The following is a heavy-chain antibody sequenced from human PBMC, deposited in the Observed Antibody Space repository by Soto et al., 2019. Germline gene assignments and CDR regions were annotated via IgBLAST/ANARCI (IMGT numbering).Heavy chain of an antibody. V-gene: IGHV3-74*01. Sequence: EVQLVESGGGLVQPGGSLRLPCAGSGFTFNTYWIHWVRQAPGKGLVWVSCINSDGTSTRYADSVKGRFTISRDNAKNTLYLQMNSLRPEDTAVYYCARGRYYGMDVWGQGTTVTVSS. CDR2: INSDGTST. CDR1: GFTFNTYW. J-gene: IGHJ6*02. CDR3: ARGRYYGMDV.